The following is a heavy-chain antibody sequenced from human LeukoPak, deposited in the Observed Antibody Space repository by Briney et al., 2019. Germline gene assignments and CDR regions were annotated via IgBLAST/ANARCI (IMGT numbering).Heavy chain of an antibody. CDR3: AKVRSLRRLHLYYFDY. CDR2: ISGSGGST. V-gene: IGHV3-23*01. CDR1: GFTFSSYA. D-gene: IGHD6-6*01. J-gene: IGHJ4*02. Sequence: GGSLRLSCAASGFTFSSYAMSWVRQAPGKGLEWVSAISGSGGSTYYADSVKGRFTISRDNSKNTLYLQTNSLRAEDTAVYYCAKVRSLRRLHLYYFDYWGQGTLVTVSS.